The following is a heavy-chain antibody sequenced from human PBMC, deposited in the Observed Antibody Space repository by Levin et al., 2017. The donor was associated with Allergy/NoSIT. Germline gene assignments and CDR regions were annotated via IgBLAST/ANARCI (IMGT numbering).Heavy chain of an antibody. D-gene: IGHD3-3*01. Sequence: PGGSLRLSCQVSGYSFSRYWIGWVRQMSGKGLEWMGIIYPGDSDARYNPSFQGQVTISTDKSINTVYLQGNSPKASATAMYYCARHLGGLSRSHDTVWSGGKYFDYWGQGALVTVSS. CDR3: ARHLGGLSRSHDTVWSGGKYFDY. CDR2: IYPGDSDA. CDR1: GYSFSRYW. V-gene: IGHV5-51*01. J-gene: IGHJ4*02.